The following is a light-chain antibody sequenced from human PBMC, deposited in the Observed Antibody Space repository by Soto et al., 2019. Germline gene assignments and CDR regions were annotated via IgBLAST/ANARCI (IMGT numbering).Light chain of an antibody. CDR3: QQYGSYSPT. V-gene: IGKV1-5*01. J-gene: IGKJ1*01. Sequence: DIQMTQSPSTLSASVGDRVTITCRASQSISGWLAWYQQKPGKAPKLLIYDASSLESGVPSRFSGSGSGTEFPLTISSLQPDDFATYSCQQYGSYSPTFGQGTKVEIK. CDR1: QSISGW. CDR2: DAS.